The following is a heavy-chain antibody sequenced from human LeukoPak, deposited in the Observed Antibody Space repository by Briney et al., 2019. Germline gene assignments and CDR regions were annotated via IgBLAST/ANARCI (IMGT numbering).Heavy chain of an antibody. CDR1: GFTFSSYG. V-gene: IGHV3-23*01. CDR3: ARDYGSGWSSNWFDP. Sequence: PGGSLRLSCAASGFTFSSYGMSWVRQAPGKGLEWVSAISGSGGSTYYADSVKGRFTISRDNAKNTLYLQMNSLRAEDTAVYYCARDYGSGWSSNWFDPWGQGTLVTVSS. CDR2: ISGSGGST. J-gene: IGHJ5*02. D-gene: IGHD6-19*01.